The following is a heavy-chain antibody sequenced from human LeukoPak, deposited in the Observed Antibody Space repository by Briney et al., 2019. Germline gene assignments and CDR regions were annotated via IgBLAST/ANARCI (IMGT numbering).Heavy chain of an antibody. CDR2: ISYDGSNE. V-gene: IGHV3-30*04. Sequence: GGSLRLSCAASESTFRRYAMHWVRQAPGKGLEWVAVISYDGSNEDYADSVKGRFTISRDNSKDTLYVQMNSLRAEDTAVYYCAKDGYCGSNRCYGWFDPWGQGTLVTVSS. J-gene: IGHJ5*02. CDR1: ESTFRRYA. CDR3: AKDGYCGSNRCYGWFDP. D-gene: IGHD2-2*03.